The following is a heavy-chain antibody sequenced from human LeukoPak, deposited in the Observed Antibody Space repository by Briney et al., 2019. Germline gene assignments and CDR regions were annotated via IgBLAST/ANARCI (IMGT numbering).Heavy chain of an antibody. J-gene: IGHJ3*02. CDR3: AREIRGPLGYCTNGVCSGAFDI. Sequence: SVKVSCKASGGTFSSYAISWVRQAPGQGLEWMGGIIPIFGTANYAQKFQGRVTITTDESTSTAYMELSSLRSEDTAVYYCAREIRGPLGYCTNGVCSGAFDIWGQGTMVTVSS. D-gene: IGHD2-8*01. V-gene: IGHV1-69*05. CDR2: IIPIFGTA. CDR1: GGTFSSYA.